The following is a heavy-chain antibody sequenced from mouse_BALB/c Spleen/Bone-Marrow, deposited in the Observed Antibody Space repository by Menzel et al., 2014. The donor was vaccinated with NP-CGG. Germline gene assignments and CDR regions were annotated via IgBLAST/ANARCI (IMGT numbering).Heavy chain of an antibody. V-gene: IGHV14-3*02. Sequence: EVQRVESGAELVRPGALVKLSCKVSGFNIKDTYMHWVKQRPEQGLEWIGRIDPANGNTKYDPKFQGKATITADTSSNTAYLQLSSLTSEDTAVYYCARYYYGSSYFDYWGQGTTLTVSS. J-gene: IGHJ2*01. CDR3: ARYYYGSSYFDY. CDR2: IDPANGNT. D-gene: IGHD1-1*01. CDR1: GFNIKDTY.